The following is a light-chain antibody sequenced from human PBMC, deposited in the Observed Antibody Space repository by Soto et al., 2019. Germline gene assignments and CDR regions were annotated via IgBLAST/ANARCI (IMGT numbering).Light chain of an antibody. V-gene: IGKV3-20*01. CDR1: QRVSNSY. Sequence: EIVLTQSPGTLSLFPGDRATLSCRASQRVSNSYLAWFQQKPGQAPRRLIYDASSRAAGVPDRVRLGGSGTDFTLTISALEPEDVALYFCQQYERPPFAFGQGTRLEI. J-gene: IGKJ2*01. CDR2: DAS. CDR3: QQYERPPFA.